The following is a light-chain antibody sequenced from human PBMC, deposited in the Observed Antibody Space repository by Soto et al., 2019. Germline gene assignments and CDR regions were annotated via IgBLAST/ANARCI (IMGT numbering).Light chain of an antibody. V-gene: IGKV3-15*01. Sequence: EIMMTQSPATLSVSPGGSATLSCRASQHVSSNFAWYRQKPGQAPTLLIYRASTRATGIPARFSGSGSGTEFTLSISSLQSEDFASYYCQQDNNWPYTFGQGTKLEIK. CDR1: QHVSSN. J-gene: IGKJ2*01. CDR2: RAS. CDR3: QQDNNWPYT.